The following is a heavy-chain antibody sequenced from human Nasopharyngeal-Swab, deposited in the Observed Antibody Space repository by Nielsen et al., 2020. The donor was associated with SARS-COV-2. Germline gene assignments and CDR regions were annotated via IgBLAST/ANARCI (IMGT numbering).Heavy chain of an antibody. CDR3: ARDRRGGSYSSFDY. CDR2: ISSSSSYI. V-gene: IGHV3-21*01. Sequence: GGSLRLSCAASGFTFSSYSMNWVRQAPGEGLEWVSSISSSSSYIYYADSVKGRFTISRDNAKNSLYLQMNSLRAEDTAVYYCARDRRGGSYSSFDYWGQGTLVTVSS. D-gene: IGHD1-26*01. J-gene: IGHJ4*02. CDR1: GFTFSSYS.